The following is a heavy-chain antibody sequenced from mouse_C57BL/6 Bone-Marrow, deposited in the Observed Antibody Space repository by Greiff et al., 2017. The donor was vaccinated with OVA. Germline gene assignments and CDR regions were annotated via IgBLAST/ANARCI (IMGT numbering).Heavy chain of an antibody. CDR1: GYTFTSYG. V-gene: IGHV1-81*01. J-gene: IGHJ2*01. CDR3: ARSSYYGSSYRFDY. D-gene: IGHD1-1*01. CDR2: IYPRSGNT. Sequence: VQLQQSGAELARPGASVKLSCKASGYTFTSYGISWVKQRPGQGLEWIGEIYPRSGNTYYNEKFKGKATLTADKSSSTAYMELRSLTSEDSAVDFCARSSYYGSSYRFDYWGQGTTLTVSS.